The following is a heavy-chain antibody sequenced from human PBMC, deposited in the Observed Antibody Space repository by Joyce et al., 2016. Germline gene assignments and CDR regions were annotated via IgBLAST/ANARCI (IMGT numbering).Heavy chain of an antibody. CDR3: ARELPSGYGMDV. Sequence: QVQLVQSGAAVKKPGASVKVSCKAAGYTFSGYFIHWVRQAPGQGLEYVGYINPKTGATDYAQKFQGRVTMTRDMSINTAYMEVGRQTSDDTAVYYCARELPSGYGMDVWSQGTMVTVSS. CDR1: GYTFSGYF. V-gene: IGHV1-2*02. J-gene: IGHJ6*02. CDR2: INPKTGAT. D-gene: IGHD6-19*01.